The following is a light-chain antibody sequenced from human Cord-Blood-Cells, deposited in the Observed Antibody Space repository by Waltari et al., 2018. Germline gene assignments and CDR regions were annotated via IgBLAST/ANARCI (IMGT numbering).Light chain of an antibody. CDR3: CSYAGSSNWV. J-gene: IGLJ3*02. Sequence: QSALTQPASVSGSPGQPITISCTGTSSDVGSYNLVSWYQQHPGKAPKLMIYEGSKRPSGVSNRFSGSKSGNTASLTISGLQAEDEADYYCCSYAGSSNWVFGGGTKLTVL. V-gene: IGLV2-23*01. CDR2: EGS. CDR1: SSDVGSYNL.